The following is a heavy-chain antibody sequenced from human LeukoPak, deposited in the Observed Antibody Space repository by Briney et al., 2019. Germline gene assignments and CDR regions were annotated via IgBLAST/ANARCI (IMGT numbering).Heavy chain of an antibody. V-gene: IGHV3-48*01. CDR2: ISSSSSTT. CDR3: AREGVVVVTAPGGYYMDV. J-gene: IGHJ6*03. Sequence: RGSLRLSCAASEFTFSSYSMNWVRQAPGKGLEWVSHISSSSSTTYYADSVKGRFTISRDNAKNSLYLQMNSLRAEDTAVYYCAREGVVVVTAPGGYYMDVWGKGTTVTVSS. D-gene: IGHD2-15*01. CDR1: EFTFSSYS.